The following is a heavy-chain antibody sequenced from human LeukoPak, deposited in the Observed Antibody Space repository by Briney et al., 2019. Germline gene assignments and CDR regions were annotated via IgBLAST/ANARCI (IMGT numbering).Heavy chain of an antibody. Sequence: GGSLSLFCAPSGLSFSTFWMTWVRQSPGEGLECVANIKTDGSETYYLDSVKGRFTISRDNAKSSLYLQMNSLRVEDTAVYYCTRDLNHDSSGWGQGTLVTVSS. J-gene: IGHJ4*02. CDR3: TRDLNHDSSG. CDR2: IKTDGSET. D-gene: IGHD3-22*01. V-gene: IGHV3-7*01. CDR1: GLSFSTFW.